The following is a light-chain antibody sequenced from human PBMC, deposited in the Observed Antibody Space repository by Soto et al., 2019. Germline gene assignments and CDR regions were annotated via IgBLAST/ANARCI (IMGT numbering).Light chain of an antibody. CDR3: QQYDTFPRT. J-gene: IGKJ1*01. CDR2: GAS. Sequence: EIGFTQSPGTLSVSPGDGATLSCRASQTVGKNYLAWYQQRPGQAPRLLIHGASSRATGVPDRFSGSGSGTEFTLTIGRLEPEDFAVYYCQQYDTFPRTFGQGTKVDIK. V-gene: IGKV3-20*01. CDR1: QTVGKNY.